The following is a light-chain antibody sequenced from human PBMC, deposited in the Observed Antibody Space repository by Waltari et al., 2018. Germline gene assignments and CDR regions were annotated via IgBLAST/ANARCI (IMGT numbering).Light chain of an antibody. V-gene: IGLV8-61*01. CDR2: KAN. CDR3: ALYMGSGIWV. J-gene: IGLJ3*02. CDR1: SGSLSTTSY. Sequence: QTVVTQEPSLSVSPGGTVTLTCALSSGSLSTTSYATWYQQTPGQAPRTLVYKANAGSSGVPDRFSGSILGTTAALTITGAQADDESDYYCALYMGSGIWVFGGGTRLTVL.